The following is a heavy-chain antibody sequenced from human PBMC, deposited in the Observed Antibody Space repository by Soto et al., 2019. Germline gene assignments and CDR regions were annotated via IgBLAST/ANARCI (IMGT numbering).Heavy chain of an antibody. CDR3: ARRAVAVSTIREDNWLDP. CDR1: GGSISSYY. Sequence: SETLSLTCTVSGGSISSYYWSWIRQPPGKGLEWIGYIYYSGSTNYNPSLESRVTISVDTSKNQFSLKLISMASADTAIYFCARRAVAVSTIREDNWLDPWGQGTLVTVSS. D-gene: IGHD2-21*02. CDR2: IYYSGST. V-gene: IGHV4-59*01. J-gene: IGHJ5*02.